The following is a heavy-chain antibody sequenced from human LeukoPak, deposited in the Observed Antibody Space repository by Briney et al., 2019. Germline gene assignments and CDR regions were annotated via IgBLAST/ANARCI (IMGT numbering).Heavy chain of an antibody. CDR1: GYTFTGYY. J-gene: IGHJ4*02. D-gene: IGHD3-22*01. Sequence: ASVKVSCKASGYTFTGYYMHWVRQAPGQGLERMGWINPNSGGTNYAQKFQGRVTMTRDTSISTAYMELSRLRSDDTAVYYCARTRWDYYDSSGYYYCYWGQGTLVTVSS. CDR3: ARTRWDYYDSSGYYYCY. V-gene: IGHV1-2*02. CDR2: INPNSGGT.